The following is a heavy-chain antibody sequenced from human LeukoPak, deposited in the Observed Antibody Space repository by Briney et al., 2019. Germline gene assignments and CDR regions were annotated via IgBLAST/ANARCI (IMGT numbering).Heavy chain of an antibody. CDR2: LYYSENT. J-gene: IGHJ4*02. Sequence: SSETLSLTCNVSGDSISRDYWSWIRQPPGRGLEWIGYLYYSENTKYNPSLKSRVTISADTSKNQFSLRLTSVTAADTAIYYCAKDRVALYWGQGILVTVS. CDR3: AKDRVALY. CDR1: GDSISRDY. V-gene: IGHV4-59*01.